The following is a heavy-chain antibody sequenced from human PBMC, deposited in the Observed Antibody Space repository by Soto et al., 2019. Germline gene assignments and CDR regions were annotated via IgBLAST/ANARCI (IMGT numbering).Heavy chain of an antibody. CDR1: GYTFTGYY. CDR3: ARGGGVVVVPAAIQIEDYYYYYGMDF. V-gene: IGHV1-2*04. CDR2: INPNSGGT. J-gene: IGHJ6*02. Sequence: GASVKVSCKASGYTFTGYYMHWVRQAPGQGLEWMGWINPNSGGTNYAQKFQGWVTMTRDTSISTAYMELSRLRSDDTAVYYCARGGGVVVVPAAIQIEDYYYYYGMDFWGQGTTVTVSS. D-gene: IGHD2-2*02.